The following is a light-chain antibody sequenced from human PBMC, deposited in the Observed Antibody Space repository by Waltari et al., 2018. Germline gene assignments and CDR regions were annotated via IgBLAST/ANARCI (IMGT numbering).Light chain of an antibody. V-gene: IGLV3-21*04. CDR3: QVWDDTNNSGV. CDR1: NNETKS. J-gene: IGLJ3*02. CDR2: YDS. Sequence: YVVTQPPSVSVAPGKTARLPCEGANNETKSVNWYQQKAGPAPLLVMFYDSDRPSGIPERFAGSNSGSTATLTINWVEPGDEADYHCQVWDDTNNSGVFGGGTKLTVL.